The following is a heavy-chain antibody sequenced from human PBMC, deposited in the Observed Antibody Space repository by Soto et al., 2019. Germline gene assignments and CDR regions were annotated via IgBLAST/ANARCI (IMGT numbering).Heavy chain of an antibody. J-gene: IGHJ4*02. Sequence: GGSLRLSCAASGFTFSNAWMSWVRQAPGKGLEWVGRIKSKTDGGTTDYAAPAKGRFTISRDDSKNTLYLQMNSLKTEDTAVYYCTTDSPYYYDSSGYYTVPDYWGQGTLVTVSS. V-gene: IGHV3-15*01. CDR1: GFTFSNAW. D-gene: IGHD3-22*01. CDR2: IKSKTDGGTT. CDR3: TTDSPYYYDSSGYYTVPDY.